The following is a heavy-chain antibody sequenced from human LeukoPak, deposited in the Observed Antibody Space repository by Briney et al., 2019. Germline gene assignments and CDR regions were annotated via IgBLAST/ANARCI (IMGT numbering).Heavy chain of an antibody. D-gene: IGHD5-18*01. V-gene: IGHV4-4*07. CDR3: ARDGGYTAMVTNYFDY. J-gene: IGHJ4*02. CDR1: GGSISSYS. CDR2: IYTSGST. Sequence: SETLCLTCTVSGGSISSYSWSWIRQPAGKGLEWVWRIYTSGSTNYSLSLKSRVTMSVDTSKNQFSLKLSSVTAADTAVYYCARDGGYTAMVTNYFDYWGQGPLVTVSS.